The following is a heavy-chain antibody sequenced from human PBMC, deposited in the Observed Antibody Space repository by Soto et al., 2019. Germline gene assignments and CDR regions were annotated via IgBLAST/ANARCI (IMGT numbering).Heavy chain of an antibody. CDR1: GYSFTSSW. J-gene: IGHJ4*02. V-gene: IGHV5-51*01. CDR3: AKEVSLGSTVDLGY. CDR2: INPGDSDT. Sequence: PGESLKISCKGSGYSFTSSWIGWVRQMPGKGLEWMVIINPGDSDTRYNPSLQGRVTISADKSNSTAYLQMKSLRVEDTAIYYCAKEVSLGSTVDLGYWGQGALVTVSS. D-gene: IGHD7-27*01.